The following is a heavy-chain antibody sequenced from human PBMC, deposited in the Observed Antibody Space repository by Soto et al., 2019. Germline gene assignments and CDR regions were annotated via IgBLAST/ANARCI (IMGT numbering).Heavy chain of an antibody. V-gene: IGHV3-23*01. CDR2: ISNTGGGT. D-gene: IGHD5-12*01. CDR1: GVTFSSYA. J-gene: IGHJ4*02. Sequence: EVQLLESGGGLVQPGGSLRLSCAASGVTFSSYAMNWVRQAPGKGLEWVSTISNTGGGTFYAGSVRGRFTISRDNSNNTLYLQMHRLRADDSAIYYCAKGSSREGYNWGQGTLVTVSS. CDR3: AKGSSREGYN.